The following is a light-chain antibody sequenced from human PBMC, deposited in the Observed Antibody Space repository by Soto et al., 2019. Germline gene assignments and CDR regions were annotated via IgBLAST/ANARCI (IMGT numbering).Light chain of an antibody. CDR3: QQYGSSPFT. CDR1: QSVSSSY. CDR2: GAS. V-gene: IGKV3-20*01. J-gene: IGKJ3*01. Sequence: EIVLTQSPGTVSLSPGERATLSCRASQSVSSSYLAWYQQKPGQTPRLLFYGASSRATGIPDRFSGSGSGTDFTLTISRLEPEDFAVYYCQQYGSSPFTFGPGTKVDIK.